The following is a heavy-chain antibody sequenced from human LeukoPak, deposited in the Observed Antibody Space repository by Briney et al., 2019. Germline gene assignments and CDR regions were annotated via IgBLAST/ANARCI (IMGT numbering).Heavy chain of an antibody. V-gene: IGHV3-74*01. CDR2: INSDGSST. D-gene: IGHD5-12*01. J-gene: IGHJ4*02. CDR1: GFTFSSYW. CDR3: ARAQDIVATIGADY. Sequence: AGGSLRLSCAASGFTFSSYWMHWVRQAPGKGLVWVSRINSDGSSTSYADSVKGRFTIPRDNAKNTLYLQMNSLRAEDTAVYYCARAQDIVATIGADYWGQGTLVTVSS.